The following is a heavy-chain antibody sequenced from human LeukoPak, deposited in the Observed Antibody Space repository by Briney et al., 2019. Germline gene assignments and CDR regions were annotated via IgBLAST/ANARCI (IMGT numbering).Heavy chain of an antibody. Sequence: SETLSLTCAVYGVSFSGYYWSWIRQPPGKGLEWIGEINHSGSTNYNPSLKSRVTISVDTSKNQFSLKLSSVTAADTAVYYCARGRIVVGIAAAGIDYWGQGTLVTVSS. J-gene: IGHJ4*02. CDR3: ARGRIVVGIAAAGIDY. D-gene: IGHD6-13*01. CDR2: INHSGST. V-gene: IGHV4-34*01. CDR1: GVSFSGYY.